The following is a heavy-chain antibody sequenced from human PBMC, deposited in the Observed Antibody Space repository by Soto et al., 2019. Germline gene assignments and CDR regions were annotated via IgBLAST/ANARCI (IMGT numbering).Heavy chain of an antibody. Sequence: PGGSLRLSCAASGFTFSDYYMSWIRQAPGKGLEWVSYISSSSSYTNYADSVKGRFTISRDNAKNSLYLQMNSLRAEDTAVYYCARLAVAGTGELDYWGQGTLVTVSS. CDR3: ARLAVAGTGELDY. CDR2: ISSSSSYT. D-gene: IGHD6-19*01. V-gene: IGHV3-11*06. J-gene: IGHJ4*02. CDR1: GFTFSDYY.